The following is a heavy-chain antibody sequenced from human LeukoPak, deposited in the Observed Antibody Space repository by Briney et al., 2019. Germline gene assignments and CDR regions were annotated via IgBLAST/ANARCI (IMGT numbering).Heavy chain of an antibody. CDR2: IYPGDSDI. J-gene: IGHJ3*01. V-gene: IGHV5-51*01. Sequence: GESLKISCTASGYNFTTYRIGWVRQMPGRGLDYMGIIYPGDSDIRYSPSFQGQVTISADKSINTVYLQWNSLQASDTAMYYCARQERVTADGFEFWGQGTMVTVSS. D-gene: IGHD2-21*02. CDR1: GYNFTTYR. CDR3: ARQERVTADGFEF.